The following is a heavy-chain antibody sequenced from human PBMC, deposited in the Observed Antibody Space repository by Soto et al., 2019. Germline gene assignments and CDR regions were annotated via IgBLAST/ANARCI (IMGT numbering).Heavy chain of an antibody. CDR2: IYWGDDK. Sequence: QITLKESGPTLVKPTQTLTLTCTFSGFSLSSTRMAVGWIRQPPGKALEWLALIYWGDDKRYSPFLKSRLTIXXXPXXNQVVLTMSNMGPVDTARYYCAHIVVAGLGYYFDYWGQGTLVTVSS. D-gene: IGHD6-19*01. J-gene: IGHJ4*02. CDR3: AHIVVAGLGYYFDY. V-gene: IGHV2-5*02. CDR1: GFSLSSTRMA.